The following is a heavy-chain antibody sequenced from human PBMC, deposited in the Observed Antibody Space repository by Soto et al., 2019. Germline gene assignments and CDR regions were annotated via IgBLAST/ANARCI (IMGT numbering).Heavy chain of an antibody. D-gene: IGHD1-1*01. V-gene: IGHV3-30*03. Sequence: GGSLRISCAASGFTFSSYGMHWVRQAPGKGLEWVAVISYDGSNKYYADYVKGRFTISRDNSKNTLYLQMNSLRAEDTAVYYCARAGRLDLFDYWGQGTLVTVSS. CDR2: ISYDGSNK. CDR1: GFTFSSYG. J-gene: IGHJ4*02. CDR3: ARAGRLDLFDY.